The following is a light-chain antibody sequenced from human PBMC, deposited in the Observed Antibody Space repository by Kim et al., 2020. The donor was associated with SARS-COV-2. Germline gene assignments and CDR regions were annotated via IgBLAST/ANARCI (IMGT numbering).Light chain of an antibody. Sequence: SSELTQDPAVYVALGQTVRITCQGDSLSSYYATWYQQKPRQAPLLVIFGRNNRPSGIPDRFSGSTSGNTASLTISGAQAEDEADFYCQSRDSGGNVVFCGVTHLTGL. CDR1: SLSSYY. J-gene: IGLJ2*01. CDR3: QSRDSGGNVV. CDR2: GRN. V-gene: IGLV3-19*01.